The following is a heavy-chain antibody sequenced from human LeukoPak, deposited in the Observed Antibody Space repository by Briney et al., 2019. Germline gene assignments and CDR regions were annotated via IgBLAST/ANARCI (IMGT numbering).Heavy chain of an antibody. CDR3: ARSRWFDP. V-gene: IGHV4-39*07. J-gene: IGHJ5*02. CDR1: GGSISSSSYY. Sequence: PSETLSLTCTVSGGSISSSSYYWGWIRQPPGKGLEWIGYIYYSGSTNYNPSLKSRVTISVDTSKNQFSLKLSSVTAADTAVYYCARSRWFDPWGQGTLVTVSS. CDR2: IYYSGST.